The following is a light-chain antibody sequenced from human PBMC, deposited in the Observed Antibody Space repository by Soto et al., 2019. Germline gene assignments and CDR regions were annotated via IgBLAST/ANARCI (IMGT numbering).Light chain of an antibody. J-gene: IGLJ1*01. CDR3: SLYTSSSTPLYV. CDR2: EVS. V-gene: IGLV2-14*01. CDR1: SSDVGGYNY. Sequence: QSVLTQPASVSGSPGQSITISCTGTSSDVGGYNYVSWYQQHPGKAPKLMIYEVSNRPSGVSNRFSGSKSGNTASLTISGLQAEDEADYYCSLYTSSSTPLYVFGNGTKVTVL.